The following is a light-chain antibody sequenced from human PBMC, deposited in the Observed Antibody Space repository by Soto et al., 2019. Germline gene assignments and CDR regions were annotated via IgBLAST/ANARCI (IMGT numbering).Light chain of an antibody. V-gene: IGKV3-20*01. CDR1: QRVNSNW. CDR3: PQHGNSPLFS. CDR2: GAP. Sequence: EMVLTQSPGTLSLSPGDRATLSCRASQRVNSNWLACYQQKRGQAPRLLMYGAPGRAPGTPDRFSGGGYGTDFTLTVSRREPEDFAVYYCPQHGNSPLFSFGPGTTVEI. J-gene: IGKJ3*01.